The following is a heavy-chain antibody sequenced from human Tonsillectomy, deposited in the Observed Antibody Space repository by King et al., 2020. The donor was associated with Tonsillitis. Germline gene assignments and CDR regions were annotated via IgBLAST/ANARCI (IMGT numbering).Heavy chain of an antibody. D-gene: IGHD5-18*01. CDR1: GYSFTSYW. V-gene: IGHV5-51*01. CDR3: ASPIPTGYSYGPINY. Sequence: QLVQSGAEVKKPGESLKISCKGSGYSFTSYWIGWVRQMPGKGLEWIGIIYPGDSDTRYSPSFQGQVTIPADKSISTASLQGGSLKASDTAMYYCASPIPTGYSYGPINYWGQGTLVTVSS. CDR2: IYPGDSDT. J-gene: IGHJ4*02.